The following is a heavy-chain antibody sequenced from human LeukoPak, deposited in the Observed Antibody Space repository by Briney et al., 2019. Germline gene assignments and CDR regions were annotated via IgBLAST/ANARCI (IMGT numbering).Heavy chain of an antibody. V-gene: IGHV4-4*07. J-gene: IGHJ5*02. Sequence: SETLSLTCTVSGGSFSSYYWSWIRQAAGKGLEWIGRIYTSGSTNYNPSLKSRVTMSVDTSKNQFSLKLSSVTAADTAVYYCALTGPSNWFDPWGQGTLVTVSS. CDR2: IYTSGST. CDR3: ALTGPSNWFDP. CDR1: GGSFSSYY. D-gene: IGHD3-9*01.